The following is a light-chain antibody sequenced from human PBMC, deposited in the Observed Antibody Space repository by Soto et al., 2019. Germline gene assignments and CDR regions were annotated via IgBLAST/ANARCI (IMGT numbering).Light chain of an antibody. CDR3: QKSYSTPIT. Sequence: DIQITQSPSTLSASVGDRFTITCRASQSISSWLAWYQQKPGKAPNVLIYKASSLESGVPSRFSGSGSGTAFTLTISSLQPEDFATYYCQKSYSTPITFGQGTRLEIK. CDR2: KAS. V-gene: IGKV1-5*03. J-gene: IGKJ5*01. CDR1: QSISSW.